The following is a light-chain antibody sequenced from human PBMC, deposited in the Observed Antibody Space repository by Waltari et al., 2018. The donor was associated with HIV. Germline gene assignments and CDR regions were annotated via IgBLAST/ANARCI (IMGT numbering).Light chain of an antibody. CDR1: SSHVMNYFL. Sequence: QSALTQPASVSGSPGQSITISCTGTSSHVMNYFLVSSYQQHHDKAPKLMIFEVDKRPSGVSNRFSGSKSGNTASLTISGLQAEDEADYSCCSYAGSTSHVVCGGGTKLTVL. CDR2: EVD. V-gene: IGLV2-23*02. CDR3: CSYAGSTSHVV. J-gene: IGLJ2*01.